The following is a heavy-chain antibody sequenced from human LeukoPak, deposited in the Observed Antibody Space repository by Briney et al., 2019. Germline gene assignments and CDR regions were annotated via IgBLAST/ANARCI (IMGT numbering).Heavy chain of an antibody. V-gene: IGHV1-2*02. CDR3: ARQGRYCSGGSCGGAYWFDP. D-gene: IGHD2-15*01. CDR2: INPNSGGT. J-gene: IGHJ5*02. Sequence: ASVKVSCKASGYTFTGYYMHWVRQAPGQGLEWMGWINPNSGGTNYAQKFQGRVTITRNTSISTAYMELSSLRSEDTAVYYCARQGRYCSGGSCGGAYWFDPWGQGTLVTVSS. CDR1: GYTFTGYY.